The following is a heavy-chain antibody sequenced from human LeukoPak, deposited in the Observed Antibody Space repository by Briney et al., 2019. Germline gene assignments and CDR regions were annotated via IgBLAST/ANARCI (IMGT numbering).Heavy chain of an antibody. V-gene: IGHV3-21*01. Sequence: GGSLRLSCAASGFTFSSYSMNWVRQAPGTGLEWVSSISSSSSYIYYADSVKGRFTISRDNAKNSLYLQMNSLRAEDTAVYYCARSEGRDWVARYDYMDVWGKGTTVTVSS. CDR2: ISSSSSYI. J-gene: IGHJ6*03. CDR3: ARSEGRDWVARYDYMDV. D-gene: IGHD3-9*01. CDR1: GFTFSSYS.